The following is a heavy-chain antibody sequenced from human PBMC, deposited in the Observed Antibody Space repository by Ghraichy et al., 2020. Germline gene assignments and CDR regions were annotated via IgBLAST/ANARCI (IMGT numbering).Heavy chain of an antibody. CDR2: ISSHGDKK. J-gene: IGHJ4*02. D-gene: IGHD2-2*01. Sequence: GESLNISCAASGFTFSYYPVHCVRQAPGKGLEWVTVISSHGDKKDFADSVNGRFTISRDNSKNTVYLQMNDLRAEDTAVYYCAREGYCTSSDCWGYFDYWGQGTLVTVSS. CDR3: AREGYCTSSDCWGYFDY. CDR1: GFTFSYYP. V-gene: IGHV3-30-3*01.